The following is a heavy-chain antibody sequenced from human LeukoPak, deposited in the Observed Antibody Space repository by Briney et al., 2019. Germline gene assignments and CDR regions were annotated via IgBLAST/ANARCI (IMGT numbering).Heavy chain of an antibody. V-gene: IGHV3-21*01. D-gene: IGHD6-6*01. CDR2: ISSSSSYI. J-gene: IGHJ5*02. Sequence: GGSLRLSCAASGFIFSSYSMNWVRQAPGKGLEWVSSISSSSSYIYYADSVKGRFTIARDNAKNSLYLQMNSLRAEDTAVYYCARGGFGSSSLDWFDPWGQGTLVTVSS. CDR1: GFIFSSYS. CDR3: ARGGFGSSSLDWFDP.